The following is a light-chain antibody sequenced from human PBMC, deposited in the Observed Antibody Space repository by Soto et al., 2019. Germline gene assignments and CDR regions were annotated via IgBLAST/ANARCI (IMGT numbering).Light chain of an antibody. Sequence: DVVMTQSPLSLPVTFGQPASISCRSSQSLVHSDGNTYLNWFQQRPGQSPRRLIYRASDRDSGVPDRFSGSGSATDFTLKISRVEAEDVAIYFCMHATHWPYTFGQGTKLDIK. J-gene: IGKJ2*01. CDR3: MHATHWPYT. CDR2: RAS. CDR1: QSLVHSDGNTY. V-gene: IGKV2-30*02.